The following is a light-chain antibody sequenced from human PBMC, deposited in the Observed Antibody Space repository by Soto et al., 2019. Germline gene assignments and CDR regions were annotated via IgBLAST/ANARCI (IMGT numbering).Light chain of an antibody. J-gene: IGLJ1*01. CDR2: EVS. V-gene: IGLV2-23*02. CDR1: SSDVGGYNL. CDR3: CSYAGSSTLV. Sequence: QSVLTQPASVSGSPGQSITISCTGTSSDVGGYNLVSWYQHHPGKAPKLMIYEVSKRPSGVSNRFSGSKSGNTASLTISGLQAEDEADYYCCSYAGSSTLVFGTGTKLTVL.